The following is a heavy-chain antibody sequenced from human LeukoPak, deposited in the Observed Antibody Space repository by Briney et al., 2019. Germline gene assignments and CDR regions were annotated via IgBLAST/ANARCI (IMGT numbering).Heavy chain of an antibody. D-gene: IGHD3-22*01. V-gene: IGHV5-51*01. CDR2: FYPGDSDT. CDR1: GYSFTSYW. Sequence: GESLKISCKGSGYSFTSYWIGWVRQMPGKGLEWMGIFYPGDSDTRYSPSFQGQVTISADKSISTAYLQWSSLKASDTAMYYCARLWEDSSGYYLLGGFDYWGQGTLLPVSS. CDR3: ARLWEDSSGYYLLGGFDY. J-gene: IGHJ4*02.